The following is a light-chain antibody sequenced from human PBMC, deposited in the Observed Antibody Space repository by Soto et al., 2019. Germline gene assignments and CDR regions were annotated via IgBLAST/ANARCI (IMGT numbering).Light chain of an antibody. Sequence: EVVMTQSPLSLPVTLGQPASSSYRSSQSLEYTDGNTYLSWFHQRPGQSPRRLIYKVSNRDSGVPDRFSGTGSGSDFTLKISRVEAEDVWVYFCLHGTHWPPIFCPGTKMDI. CDR3: LHGTHWPPI. J-gene: IGKJ3*01. V-gene: IGKV2-30*01. CDR2: KVS. CDR1: QSLEYTDGNTY.